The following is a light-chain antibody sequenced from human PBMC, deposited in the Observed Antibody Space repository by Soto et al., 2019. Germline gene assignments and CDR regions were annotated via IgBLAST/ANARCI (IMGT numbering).Light chain of an antibody. CDR1: SSNVGRNT. CDR3: AAWDDGLNAAL. Sequence: QSVLTQPPSASGPPGQRVTISCSGSSSNVGRNTVNWYQQLSGAAPTLLIYNTNKRPSGVPDRFSGSKSDTSASLAISGLQSEDEADYYCAAWDDGLNAALFGGGTKLTVL. V-gene: IGLV1-44*01. J-gene: IGLJ2*01. CDR2: NTN.